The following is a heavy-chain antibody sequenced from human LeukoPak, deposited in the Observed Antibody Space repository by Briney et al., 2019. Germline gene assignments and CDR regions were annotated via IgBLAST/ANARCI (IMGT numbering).Heavy chain of an antibody. CDR2: IYDDNT. Sequence: GGSLRLSCAASGFTVSAYAMAWVRQAPGKGLEWVSTIYDDNTYYADSVKGRFAISTDNSKNTLYLQMNSLTDEDTAVYYCAREPPGNYDSSGHYYAYFDCWGQGTLVTVSS. CDR1: GFTVSAYA. J-gene: IGHJ4*02. V-gene: IGHV3-23*01. D-gene: IGHD3-22*01. CDR3: AREPPGNYDSSGHYYAYFDC.